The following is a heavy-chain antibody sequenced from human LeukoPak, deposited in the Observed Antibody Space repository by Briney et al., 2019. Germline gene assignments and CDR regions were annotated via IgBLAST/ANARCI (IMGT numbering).Heavy chain of an antibody. Sequence: GGSLRLSCAASGFTLSSYAMHWVRQAPGKGLEWVAVIAYDGSNKYYADSVKGRFTISRDNSKNTLYLQMNSLRAEDTAVYYCARDIYSGLLAGYFDYWGQGTLVTVSS. D-gene: IGHD5-12*01. CDR1: GFTLSSYA. J-gene: IGHJ4*02. CDR2: IAYDGSNK. V-gene: IGHV3-30-3*01. CDR3: ARDIYSGLLAGYFDY.